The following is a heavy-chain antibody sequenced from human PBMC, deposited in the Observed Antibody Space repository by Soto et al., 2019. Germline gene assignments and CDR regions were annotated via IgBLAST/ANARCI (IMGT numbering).Heavy chain of an antibody. CDR1: GGPITSYH. CDR2: ISGSGGST. CDR3: AKDRPLNYGMDV. Sequence: PSETLSLTCIVSGGPITSYHWSWIRQFPGKGLEWVSAISGSGGSTYYADSVKGRFTISRDNSKNTLYLQMNSLRAEDTAVYYCAKDRPLNYGMDVWGQGTTVTVSS. V-gene: IGHV3-23*01. J-gene: IGHJ6*02.